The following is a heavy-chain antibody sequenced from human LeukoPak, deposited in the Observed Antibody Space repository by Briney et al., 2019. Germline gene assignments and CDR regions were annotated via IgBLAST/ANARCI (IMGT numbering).Heavy chain of an antibody. CDR1: GGSISSHNW. Sequence: KPSGTLSLTCAVSGGSISSHNWWSWVRQPPGKGLEWIGEVYHSGSTNYNPSLKSRVTISVDKSKSQFSLQLSSVTAADTAIYYCARAGYYYSSGYFDYWGQGTLVTVSS. D-gene: IGHD3-10*01. CDR3: ARAGYYYSSGYFDY. V-gene: IGHV4-4*02. CDR2: VYHSGST. J-gene: IGHJ4*02.